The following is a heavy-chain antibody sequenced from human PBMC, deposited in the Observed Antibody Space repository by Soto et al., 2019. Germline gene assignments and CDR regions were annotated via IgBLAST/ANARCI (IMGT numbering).Heavy chain of an antibody. CDR2: ISAYNGNT. CDR3: ARVKTSGYHNWFDP. V-gene: IGHV1-18*01. CDR1: GYTFTSYG. Sequence: GASVTVSCKASGYTFTSYGISWVRQAPGQGLEWMGWISAYNGNTNYAQKLQGRVTMTTDTSTSTAYMELRSLRSDDTAVYYCARVKTSGYHNWFDPWGQGTLVTVSS. J-gene: IGHJ5*02. D-gene: IGHD3-22*01.